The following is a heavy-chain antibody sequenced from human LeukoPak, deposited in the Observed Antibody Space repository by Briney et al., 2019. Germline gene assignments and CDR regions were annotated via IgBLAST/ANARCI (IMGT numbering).Heavy chain of an antibody. D-gene: IGHD4-17*01. CDR3: ASTTTVTSPFHYYYMDV. J-gene: IGHJ6*03. CDR1: GGSISSYY. V-gene: IGHV4-4*07. Sequence: SETLSLTCTVSGGSISSYYWSWIRQPAGKGLEWIGRIYTSGGTNYNPSLKSRVTMSVDTSKNQFSLKLSSVTAADTAVYYCASTTTVTSPFHYYYMDVWGKGTTVTISS. CDR2: IYTSGGT.